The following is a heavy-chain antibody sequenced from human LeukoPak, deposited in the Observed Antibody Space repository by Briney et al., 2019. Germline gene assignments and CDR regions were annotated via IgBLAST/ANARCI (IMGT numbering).Heavy chain of an antibody. D-gene: IGHD2-2*01. CDR1: GFTFSTYE. J-gene: IGHJ3*02. V-gene: IGHV3-48*03. CDR3: AGPWQDIVVVPAEEDAFDI. CDR2: ISGSGNTI. Sequence: GGSLRLSCAASGFTFSTYEMNWVRQAPGKGLEWVSYISGSGNTIYYADSVKGRFTISRDNAKNSLYLQMNSLRAEDTAVYYCAGPWQDIVVVPAEEDAFDIWGQGTMVTVSS.